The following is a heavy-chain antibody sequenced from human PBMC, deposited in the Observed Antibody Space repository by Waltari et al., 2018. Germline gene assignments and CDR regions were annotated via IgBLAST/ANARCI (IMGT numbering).Heavy chain of an antibody. Sequence: QMQLVQSGPEVKKPGTSVKVSCKASGFTFTSSAVQWVRQARGQRLEWIGWIVVGSGNTNYAQKFQERVTITRDMSTSTAYMELSSLRSEDTAVYYCAALDVYHYGDSWGQGTLVTVSS. CDR1: GFTFTSSA. CDR3: AALDVYHYGDS. V-gene: IGHV1-58*01. CDR2: IVVGSGNT. D-gene: IGHD2-2*01. J-gene: IGHJ4*02.